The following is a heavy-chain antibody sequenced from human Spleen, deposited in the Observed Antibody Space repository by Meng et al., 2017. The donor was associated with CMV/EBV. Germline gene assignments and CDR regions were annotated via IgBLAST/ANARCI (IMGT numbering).Heavy chain of an antibody. CDR3: ARGRGGELGY. J-gene: IGHJ4*02. CDR2: ISSYNGNT. D-gene: IGHD3-16*01. CDR1: VYTFTSYG. V-gene: IGHV1-18*01. Sequence: KFSCKACVYTFTSYGIGWVRQAPGQGLEWMGWISSYNGNTDYAQKLQGRVAMTTDTSTSTAYMELRSLRSDDTAVYYCARGRGGELGYWGQGTLVTVSS.